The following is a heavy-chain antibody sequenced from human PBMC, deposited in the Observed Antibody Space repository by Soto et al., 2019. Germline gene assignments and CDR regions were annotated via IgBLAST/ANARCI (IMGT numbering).Heavy chain of an antibody. V-gene: IGHV4-30-4*01. CDR3: ARVPGAYDYVWGSYPDAFDI. D-gene: IGHD3-16*02. J-gene: IGHJ3*02. CDR2: IYYSGST. CDR1: GVSISSGDYY. Sequence: SETLSLTCTVSGVSISSGDYYWIWIRQPPGKGLEWIGYIYYSGSTYYNPSLKSRVTISVDTSKNQFSLKLSSVTAADTAVYYCARVPGAYDYVWGSYPDAFDIWGQGTMVTVSS.